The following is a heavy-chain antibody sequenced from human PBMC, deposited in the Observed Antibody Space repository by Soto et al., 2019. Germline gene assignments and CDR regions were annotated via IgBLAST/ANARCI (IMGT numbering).Heavy chain of an antibody. CDR2: IFSNDEK. CDR1: GFSLSNARMG. V-gene: IGHV2-26*01. Sequence: VSGPTLVNPTETLTLTCTVSGFSLSNARMGVSWIRQPPGKALEWLAHIFSNDEKSYSTSLKSRLTISKDTSKIQVVLTMTNMDPVDTATYYCARILAGGYDSSGYYPYYYYGMDVWGQGTTVTVSS. CDR3: ARILAGGYDSSGYYPYYYYGMDV. J-gene: IGHJ6*02. D-gene: IGHD3-22*01.